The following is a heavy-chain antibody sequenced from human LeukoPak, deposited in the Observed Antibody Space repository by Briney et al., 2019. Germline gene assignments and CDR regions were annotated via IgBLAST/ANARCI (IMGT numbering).Heavy chain of an antibody. Sequence: PSQTLSLTCTVSGGSISSGGYYWSWIRQHPGKGPEWIGYIYYSGSTYYNPSLKSRVTISVDTSKSQFSLKLTSVTAADTAVCYCARDSRYGEPSYWGQGTLVTVSS. V-gene: IGHV4-31*03. CDR2: IYYSGST. CDR1: GGSISSGGYY. D-gene: IGHD4-17*01. CDR3: ARDSRYGEPSY. J-gene: IGHJ4*02.